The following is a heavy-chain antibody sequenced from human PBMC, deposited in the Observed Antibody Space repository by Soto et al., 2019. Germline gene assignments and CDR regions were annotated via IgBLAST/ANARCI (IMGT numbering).Heavy chain of an antibody. CDR3: ARKPTGVGPYIWGSYRRADAFDI. CDR1: GYTFTSYG. V-gene: IGHV1-18*01. J-gene: IGHJ3*02. CDR2: ISAYNGNT. Sequence: ASVKVSCKASGYTFTSYGISWVRQAPGQGLEWMGWISAYNGNTNYAQKLQGRVTMTTDTSTSTAYMELRSLRSDDTAVYYCARKPTGVGPYIWGSYRRADAFDIWGQGTMVTVSS. D-gene: IGHD3-16*02.